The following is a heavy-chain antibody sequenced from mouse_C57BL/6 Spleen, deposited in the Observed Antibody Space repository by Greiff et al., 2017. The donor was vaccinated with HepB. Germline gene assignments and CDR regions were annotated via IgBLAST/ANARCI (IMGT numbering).Heavy chain of an antibody. CDR2: IDPSDSYT. CDR1: GYTFTSYW. J-gene: IGHJ1*03. D-gene: IGHD1-1*01. Sequence: VQLQQPGAELVMPGASVKLSCKASGYTFTSYWMHWVKQRPGQGLEWIGEIDPSDSYTNYNQKFKGKSTLTVDKSSSTAYMQLSSLTSEDSAVYYCARWGHYYGSSYRYFDVWGTGTTVTVSS. CDR3: ARWGHYYGSSYRYFDV. V-gene: IGHV1-69*01.